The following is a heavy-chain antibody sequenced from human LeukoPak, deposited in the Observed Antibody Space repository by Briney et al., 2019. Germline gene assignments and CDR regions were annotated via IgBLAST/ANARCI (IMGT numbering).Heavy chain of an antibody. CDR1: GYSFTTYW. CDR2: IYPGDSDT. CDR3: ASPPTRECSSISCPLSY. J-gene: IGHJ4*02. Sequence: GESLKISCQGSGYSFTTYWIAWVRQMPGKGREWMGIIYPGDSDTRYSPSFQGQVTISVDKSVSAAYLQWSSLKASDTAMYYCASPPTRECSSISCPLSYWGQGTLVTVSS. V-gene: IGHV5-51*01. D-gene: IGHD2-2*01.